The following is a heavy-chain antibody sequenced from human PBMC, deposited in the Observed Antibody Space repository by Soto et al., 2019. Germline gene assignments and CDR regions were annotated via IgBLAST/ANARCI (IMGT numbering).Heavy chain of an antibody. V-gene: IGHV3-30*18. CDR1: GFTFSSCG. J-gene: IGHJ5*02. CDR3: AKDSRGSGWSAFDP. Sequence: QVRLVESGGGVVQPGRSLRLSCAASGFTFSSCGMHWVRQAPGKGLEWVAVISYDGSNKYYADSVKGRFTISRDNSKNTLYLQMNSLRAEDTAVYYCAKDSRGSGWSAFDPWGQATLVTVSS. CDR2: ISYDGSNK. D-gene: IGHD6-19*01.